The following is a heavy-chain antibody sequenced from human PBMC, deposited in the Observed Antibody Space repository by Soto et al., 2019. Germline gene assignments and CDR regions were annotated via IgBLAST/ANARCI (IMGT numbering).Heavy chain of an antibody. CDR1: GFTFNTYW. D-gene: IGHD4-17*01. CDR3: TRGNYDYGDYAGFDF. Sequence: EVQLVESGGGLVQPGGSLRLSCAASGFTFNTYWMQWVRQGPGKGPEWVSRLNSDGSFTSYADSMKGRFTVSRDNAKNTVYLQMNSLRVEDTAVYYCTRGNYDYGDYAGFDFWGQGALVTVSS. J-gene: IGHJ4*02. CDR2: LNSDGSFT. V-gene: IGHV3-74*01.